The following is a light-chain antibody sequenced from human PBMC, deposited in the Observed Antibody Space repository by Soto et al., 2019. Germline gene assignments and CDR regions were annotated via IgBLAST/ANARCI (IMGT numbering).Light chain of an antibody. CDR2: AAS. CDR1: QSVSSS. J-gene: IGKJ3*01. CDR3: QHYVRSLPIT. Sequence: EIVMTQSPATLSVSPGERATLSCRASQSVSSSLAWYQQKPGQAPRLVIYAASTRATGIPARFSGSGSGTDFNLTISRLEPEDFAVYYCQHYVRSLPITFGPGTKVDIK. V-gene: IGKV3-20*01.